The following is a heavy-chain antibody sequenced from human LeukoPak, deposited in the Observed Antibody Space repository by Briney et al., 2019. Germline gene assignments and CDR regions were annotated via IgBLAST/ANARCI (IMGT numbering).Heavy chain of an antibody. J-gene: IGHJ4*01. CDR3: IREVQVRASASLGL. CDR1: GFTISGFW. CDR2: MNSAGTTI. V-gene: IGHV3-74*01. D-gene: IGHD1-1*01. Sequence: GTLRLSCAASGFTISGFWMHWVRQVPGEGLVWVARMNSAGTTINYADSVKGRFTISRDNVRNTLHLQMNNLSLEDTAVYFCIREVQVRASASLGLWGRGTLVNVS.